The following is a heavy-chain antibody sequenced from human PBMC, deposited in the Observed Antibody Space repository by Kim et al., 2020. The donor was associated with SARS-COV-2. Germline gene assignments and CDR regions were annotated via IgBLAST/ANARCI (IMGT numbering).Heavy chain of an antibody. CDR2: IIPIFGTA. J-gene: IGHJ4*02. Sequence: ASVKVSCKASGGTFSSYAISWVRQAPGQGLEWMGGIIPIFGTANYAQKFQGRVTITADESTSTAYMELSSLRSEDTAVYYCATGEPSSGYCSSTSCYLQFDYWGQGTLVTVSS. CDR3: ATGEPSSGYCSSTSCYLQFDY. V-gene: IGHV1-69*13. D-gene: IGHD2-2*01. CDR1: GGTFSSYA.